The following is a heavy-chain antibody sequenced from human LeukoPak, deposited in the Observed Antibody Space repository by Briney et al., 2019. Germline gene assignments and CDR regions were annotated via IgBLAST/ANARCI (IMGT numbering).Heavy chain of an antibody. CDR2: ISYDGINK. D-gene: IGHD6-19*01. Sequence: GGSLRLSCAASGFTFSSYAMHWFRQAPGKGLEWVAIISYDGINKCYADSVKGRFTISRDNSKNTLFLQMNSLRAEDTAVYYCARDRYSSGWAHWGQGTLVTVSS. V-gene: IGHV3-30*14. J-gene: IGHJ4*02. CDR1: GFTFSSYA. CDR3: ARDRYSSGWAH.